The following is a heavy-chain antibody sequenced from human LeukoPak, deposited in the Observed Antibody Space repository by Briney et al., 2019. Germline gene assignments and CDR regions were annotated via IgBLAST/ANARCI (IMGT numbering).Heavy chain of an antibody. CDR2: VYYSGST. CDR1: GVSISSYY. CDR3: ARRGSGSSYFDY. J-gene: IGHJ4*02. Sequence: PSETLSLTCTVSGVSISSYYWNWIRQSPGKGLEWIGNVYYSGSTNYNPSLKGRVTISVDTSNNQFTLKLTSVTAADTAVYYCARRGSGSSYFDYWGQGTLVTVSS. D-gene: IGHD3-10*01. V-gene: IGHV4-59*08.